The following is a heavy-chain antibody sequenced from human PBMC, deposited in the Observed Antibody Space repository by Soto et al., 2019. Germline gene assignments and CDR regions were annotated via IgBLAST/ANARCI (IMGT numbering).Heavy chain of an antibody. D-gene: IGHD2-2*01. Sequence: SETLSLTCTVSGGSISSGGYYWSWIRQHPGKGLEWIGYIYYSGSTYYNPSLKSRVTISVDTSKNQFSLKLSSVTAADTAVYYCARTRRDIVVVVFGYWGQGTLVTVSS. CDR2: IYYSGST. CDR3: ARTRRDIVVVVFGY. J-gene: IGHJ4*02. CDR1: GGSISSGGYY. V-gene: IGHV4-31*03.